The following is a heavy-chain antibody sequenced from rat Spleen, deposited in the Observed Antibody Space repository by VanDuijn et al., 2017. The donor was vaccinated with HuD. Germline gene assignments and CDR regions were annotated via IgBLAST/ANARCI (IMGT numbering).Heavy chain of an antibody. CDR1: GFIFNDCY. CDR2: ISTGGGNT. CDR3: AREWFAY. Sequence: EVQLVESDGGLVQPGRSLKLSCAASGFIFNDCYMAWVRQAPTKGLEWVASISTGGGNTYYRDSVKGRFTISRDIAKSTLYLQMDSLRSEDTATYYCAREWFAYWGQGTLVTVSS. V-gene: IGHV5-25*01. J-gene: IGHJ3*01.